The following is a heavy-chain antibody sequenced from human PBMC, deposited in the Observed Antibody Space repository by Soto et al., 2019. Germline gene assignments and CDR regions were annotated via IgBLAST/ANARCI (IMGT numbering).Heavy chain of an antibody. CDR1: RFTFSSNA. V-gene: IGHV3-23*01. CDR2: ISGSGDSK. CDR3: PTATAPKT. J-gene: IGHJ1*01. D-gene: IGHD2-21*02. Sequence: GGSLGLSCEAYRFTFSSNAMTWVRQARGKGLEWVSGISGSGDSKHYAGYVKGRFTISRDNSKNTLYLQMNSLRAEDTSLYYCPTATAPKTRGQ.